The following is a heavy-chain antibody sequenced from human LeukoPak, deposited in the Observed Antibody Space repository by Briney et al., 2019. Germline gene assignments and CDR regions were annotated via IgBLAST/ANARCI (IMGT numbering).Heavy chain of an antibody. CDR2: IYYSGST. J-gene: IGHJ5*02. D-gene: IGHD4-17*01. CDR3: ARRPRPYGDSYWYWFDP. Sequence: SETLSLTCTVSGGSISDYYWTWIRQPPGEGLEWIGYIYYSGSTNYIPSLKSRVTISVDTSKNQFSLKLSSVTAADTAVYYCARRPRPYGDSYWYWFDPWGQGTLVTVSS. CDR1: GGSISDYY. V-gene: IGHV4-59*08.